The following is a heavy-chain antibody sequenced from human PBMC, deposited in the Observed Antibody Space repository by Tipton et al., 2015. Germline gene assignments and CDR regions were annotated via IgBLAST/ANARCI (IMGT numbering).Heavy chain of an antibody. CDR1: GFSFSTYV. CDR2: IASSYI. V-gene: IGHV3-21*01. CDR3: ARALKEDLYYYGMDV. J-gene: IGHJ6*02. Sequence: SLRLSCAASGFSFSTYVMSWIRQAPGKGLEWVSSIASSYIYYGDSVKGRFAISRDNAKDSLYLQMNSLRPEDTAVYYCARALKEDLYYYGMDVWGQGATVTVSS. D-gene: IGHD2-15*01.